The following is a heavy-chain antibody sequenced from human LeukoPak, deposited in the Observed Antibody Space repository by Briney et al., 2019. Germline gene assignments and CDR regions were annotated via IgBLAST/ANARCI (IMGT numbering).Heavy chain of an antibody. V-gene: IGHV4-31*03. D-gene: IGHD1-14*01. Sequence: PSETLSLTRTVSGGSISSGGYYWSWIRQHPGKGLEWIGYIYYSGSTYYNSSLKSRVTISVDTSKNQFSLKLSSVTAADTAVYYCAREVSVGIGLFDIWGQGTMVTVSS. CDR1: GGSISSGGYY. CDR3: AREVSVGIGLFDI. J-gene: IGHJ3*02. CDR2: IYYSGST.